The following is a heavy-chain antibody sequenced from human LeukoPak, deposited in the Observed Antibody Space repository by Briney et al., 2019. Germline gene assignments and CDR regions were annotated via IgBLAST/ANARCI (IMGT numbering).Heavy chain of an antibody. CDR1: GYTFTSYG. Sequence: ASVKVSCKASGYTFTSYGISWVRQAPGQGLEWMGWISAYNGNTNYAQKLQGRVTMTTDTSTSTAYMELRSLRSDDTAVYYCAREREDTECGIIGYWGQGTLVTVSS. V-gene: IGHV1-18*01. CDR3: AREREDTECGIIGY. CDR2: ISAYNGNT. J-gene: IGHJ4*02. D-gene: IGHD1-26*01.